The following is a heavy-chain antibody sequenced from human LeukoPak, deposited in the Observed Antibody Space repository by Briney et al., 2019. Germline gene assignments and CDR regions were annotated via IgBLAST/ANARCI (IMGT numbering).Heavy chain of an antibody. D-gene: IGHD4-17*01. V-gene: IGHV4-59*01. CDR2: IYYSGST. CDR3: ARATRLRREFDY. J-gene: IGHJ4*02. Sequence: RASETLSLTCTVSGGSISSYYWSWIRQPPGKGLEWIGYIYYSGSTNYNPSLKSRVTISVDTSKNQFSLKLSSVTAADTAVYYCARATRLRREFDYWGQGTLVTVSS. CDR1: GGSISSYY.